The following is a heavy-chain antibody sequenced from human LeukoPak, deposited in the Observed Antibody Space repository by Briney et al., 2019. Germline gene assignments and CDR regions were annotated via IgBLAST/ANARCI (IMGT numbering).Heavy chain of an antibody. CDR3: ARGRAQSGIVRGIGAFDI. Sequence: KSGGSLRLSCAASGFTFSSYSMNWVRQAPGKGLEWVSSISSSSSYIYYADSVKGRFTISRDNAKNSLYLQMNSLRAEDTAVYYCARGRAQSGIVRGIGAFDIWGQGTMVTVSS. V-gene: IGHV3-21*01. J-gene: IGHJ3*02. CDR2: ISSSSSYI. D-gene: IGHD2-21*01. CDR1: GFTFSSYS.